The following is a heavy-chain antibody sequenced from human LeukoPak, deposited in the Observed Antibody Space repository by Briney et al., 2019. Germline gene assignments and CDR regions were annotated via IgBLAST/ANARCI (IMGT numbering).Heavy chain of an antibody. D-gene: IGHD6-13*01. Sequence: GSLRLSCAASGFTFSNAWMSWIRQPPGKGLEWIGYIYYSGSTNYNPSLKSRVTISVDTSKNQFSLKLSSVTAADTAVYYCARDKGLAAAGHWYFDLWGRGTLVTVSS. V-gene: IGHV4-59*01. CDR3: ARDKGLAAAGHWYFDL. CDR2: IYYSGST. J-gene: IGHJ2*01. CDR1: GFTFSNAW.